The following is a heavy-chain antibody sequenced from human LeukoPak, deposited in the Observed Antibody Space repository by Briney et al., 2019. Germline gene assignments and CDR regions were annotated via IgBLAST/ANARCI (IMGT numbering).Heavy chain of an antibody. Sequence: SETLSLTCTVSGGSISSYYWSWIRQPPGKGLEWIGYIYYSGSTYYNPSLKSRVTISVDTSKNQFSLKLSSVTAADTAVYYCARGSGITIFGVATDYWGQGTLVTVSS. D-gene: IGHD3-3*01. CDR2: IYYSGST. CDR1: GGSISSYY. J-gene: IGHJ4*02. CDR3: ARGSGITIFGVATDY. V-gene: IGHV4-59*08.